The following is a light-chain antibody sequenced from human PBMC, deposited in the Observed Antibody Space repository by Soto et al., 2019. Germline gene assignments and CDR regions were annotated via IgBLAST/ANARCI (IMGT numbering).Light chain of an antibody. CDR2: GAS. CDR1: QSVSSSY. V-gene: IGKV3D-15*01. Sequence: EIVLTQSPGTLSLSPGERATLSCRASQSVSSSYLAWYQQKPGQAPRLLISGASTRATGVPARFSGSGSGTEFTLTITSLQSEDFAVYCCQQYNNWPLTFGPGTRLEI. J-gene: IGKJ5*01. CDR3: QQYNNWPLT.